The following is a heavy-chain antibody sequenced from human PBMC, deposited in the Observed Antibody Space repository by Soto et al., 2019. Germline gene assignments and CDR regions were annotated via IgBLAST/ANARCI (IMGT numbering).Heavy chain of an antibody. CDR3: AREGSIFGVVTHTGMDV. CDR2: INPSGGSP. Sequence: GASVKVSCKASGYTFDSNYINWVRQAPGQGLESLGIINPSGGSPNYAQKFQGRVTMTRDTSTSTVYMELSSLRSEDTAVYYCAREGSIFGVVTHTGMDVWGQGTTVTVSS. J-gene: IGHJ6*02. V-gene: IGHV1-46*02. CDR1: GYTFDSNY. D-gene: IGHD3-3*01.